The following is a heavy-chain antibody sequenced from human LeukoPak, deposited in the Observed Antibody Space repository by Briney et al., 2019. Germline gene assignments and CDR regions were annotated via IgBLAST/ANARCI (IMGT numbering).Heavy chain of an antibody. D-gene: IGHD2-2*01. Sequence: GGSLRLSCAASGFTVSSNYMSWVRQAPGKGLEWVSIIYRGGNTYYADSVKGRFTISRDNSKNTLYFQMNSLRAEDTAVYYCARQYCSSTSCNGAFDIWGQGTMVTDSS. J-gene: IGHJ3*02. CDR3: ARQYCSSTSCNGAFDI. CDR1: GFTVSSNY. V-gene: IGHV3-53*01. CDR2: IYRGGNT.